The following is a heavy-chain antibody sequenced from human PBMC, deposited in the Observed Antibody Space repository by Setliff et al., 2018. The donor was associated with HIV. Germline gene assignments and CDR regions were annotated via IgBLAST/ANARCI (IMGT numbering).Heavy chain of an antibody. D-gene: IGHD3-10*01. CDR2: IYSVGRT. CDR3: ARDTDYYGSGRLGYFDY. V-gene: IGHV3-66*02. J-gene: IGHJ4*02. CDR1: GFSVSNNS. Sequence: PGESLKISCAASGFSVSNNSMSWVRQAPGKGLEWVSLIYSVGRTNHADSVKGRFTISSDNTKNTVYLQMSSLRAEDTAVYYFARDTDYYGSGRLGYFDYWGQGTLVTAPQ.